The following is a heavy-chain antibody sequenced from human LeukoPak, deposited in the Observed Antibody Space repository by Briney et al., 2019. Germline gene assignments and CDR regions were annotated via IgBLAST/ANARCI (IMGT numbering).Heavy chain of an antibody. CDR3: AKCSSGYFFDL. CDR1: GFIFNNYG. V-gene: IGHV3-23*01. D-gene: IGHD3-22*01. Sequence: GGSLRLSCAASGFIFNNYGLVWVRQAPGKGLEWVSAISNDGGGTTYADFVKGRFSVSRDNSKNTLFLQMNSLRAEDTALYYCAKCSSGYFFDLWGQGTLVTVSS. CDR2: ISNDGGGT. J-gene: IGHJ4*02.